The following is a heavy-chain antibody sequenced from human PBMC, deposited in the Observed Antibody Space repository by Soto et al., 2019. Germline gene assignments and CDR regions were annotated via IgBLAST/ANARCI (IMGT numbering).Heavy chain of an antibody. V-gene: IGHV3-33*01. CDR2: IWYDGSNK. Sequence: GGSLRLSCAASGFTLSSYGMHWVRQAPGKGLEWVAVIWYDGSNKYYADSVKGRFTISRDNSKNTLYLQMNSLRAEDTAVYYCARATTVVINHDAFDIWGQGAMVTVS. CDR3: ARATTVVINHDAFDI. J-gene: IGHJ3*02. CDR1: GFTLSSYG. D-gene: IGHD4-17*01.